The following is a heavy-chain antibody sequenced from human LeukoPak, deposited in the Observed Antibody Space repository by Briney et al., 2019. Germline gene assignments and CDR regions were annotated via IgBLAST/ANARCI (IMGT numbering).Heavy chain of an antibody. J-gene: IGHJ3*02. CDR2: MSGSGDTT. CDR1: GFAFSSYV. Sequence: PGGSLRLSCAASGFAFSSYVMTWVRQAPGKGLEWVSSMSGSGDTTFYADSVKGRFTMSRDNSKKMLFLQMNRLRDEDTAVYYCTKGRRSGYLDAFDIWGRGTLVTVSS. CDR3: TKGRRSGYLDAFDI. V-gene: IGHV3-23*01. D-gene: IGHD3-22*01.